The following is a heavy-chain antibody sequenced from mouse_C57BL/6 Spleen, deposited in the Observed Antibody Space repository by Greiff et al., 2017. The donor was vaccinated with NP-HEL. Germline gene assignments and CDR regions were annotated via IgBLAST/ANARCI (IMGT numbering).Heavy chain of an antibody. D-gene: IGHD4-1*01. J-gene: IGHJ4*01. CDR2: ISNLAYSI. CDR1: GFTFSDYG. V-gene: IGHV5-15*01. Sequence: EVMLVESGGGLVQPGGSLKLSCAASGFTFSDYGMAWVRQAPRKGPEWVAFISNLAYSIYYADTVTGRFTISRENAKNTLYLEMSSLRSEDTAMYYCARQNLRGTGYYAMDYWGQGTSVTVSS. CDR3: ARQNLRGTGYYAMDY.